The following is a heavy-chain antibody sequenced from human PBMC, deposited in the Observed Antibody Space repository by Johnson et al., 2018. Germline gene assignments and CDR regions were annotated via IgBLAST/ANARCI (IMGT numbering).Heavy chain of an antibody. J-gene: IGHJ3*02. V-gene: IGHV5-51*01. D-gene: IGHD2/OR15-2a*01. CDR3: ARPPAGFQSMDPDALDI. Sequence: EVQLVETGAEVKKPGESLKISCKGSGYSFTSYWIGWVRQMPGKGLEWMGIIYPGDSDTRYSPSFQGQVTISADKSISTAYLQWSSRKASDTAMYYGARPPAGFQSMDPDALDIWGQGTMVTVSS. CDR1: GYSFTSYW. CDR2: IYPGDSDT.